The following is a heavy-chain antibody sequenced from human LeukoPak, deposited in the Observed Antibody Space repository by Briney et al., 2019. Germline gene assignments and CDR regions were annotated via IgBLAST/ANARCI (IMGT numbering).Heavy chain of an antibody. CDR2: IYSSGST. CDR1: GGSIINSH. D-gene: IGHD6-6*01. J-gene: IGHJ5*02. CDR3: ARGEYIAARPFMIPRGFDP. V-gene: IGHV4-59*12. Sequence: SETLSLTCTVSGGSIINSHWSWIRQPPGKGLEWIGFIYSSGSTNYNPSLKSRVTISVDTSKNQFSLKLSSVTAADTAVYYCARGEYIAARPFMIPRGFDPWGQGTLVTVSS.